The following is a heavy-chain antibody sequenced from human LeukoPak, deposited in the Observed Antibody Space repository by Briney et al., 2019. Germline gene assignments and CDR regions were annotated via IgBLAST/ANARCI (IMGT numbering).Heavy chain of an antibody. CDR2: ISGSGGST. Sequence: GGSLRLSCAASGFTFSSYAMSWVRQAPGKGLEWVSAISGSGGSTYYADFVKGRFTISRDNSKNTLYLQMNSLRAEDTAVYYCAKDRGPRTYYDSSGYDYWGQGTLVTVSS. V-gene: IGHV3-23*01. CDR1: GFTFSSYA. D-gene: IGHD3-22*01. J-gene: IGHJ4*02. CDR3: AKDRGPRTYYDSSGYDY.